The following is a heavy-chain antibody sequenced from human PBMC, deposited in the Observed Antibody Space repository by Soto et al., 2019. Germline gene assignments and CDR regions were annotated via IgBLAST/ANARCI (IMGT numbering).Heavy chain of an antibody. CDR1: GGSMTTGSYF. CDR3: ARARKRYIDY. CDR2: VFRSGSI. Sequence: QVQLQESGPGLVRPSESLSLTCNVSGGSMTTGSYFWSWIRQPPGKGLEWIGYVFRSGSIHHSPSFKSRVTISIDTSPNQFSLMLKSVTAADTAVYFCARARKRYIDYWGQGAMVNVSS. J-gene: IGHJ4*02. V-gene: IGHV4-61*01.